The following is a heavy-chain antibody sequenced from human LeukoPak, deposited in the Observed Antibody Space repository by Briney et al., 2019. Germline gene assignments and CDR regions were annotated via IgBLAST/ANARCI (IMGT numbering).Heavy chain of an antibody. CDR2: IAPHGSTQ. CDR3: ARVIGGAIDH. J-gene: IGHJ4*02. V-gene: IGHV3-7*01. Sequence: GGTLRLSCASSVYPFSLYSITWVPQAPGKGLEGVANIAPHGSTQNYVDSLEGRFTISRDNPKHSLYLQMHSLRAEDAAVYYCARVIGGAIDHWGQGTLVTVSS. CDR1: VYPFSLYS. D-gene: IGHD1-26*01.